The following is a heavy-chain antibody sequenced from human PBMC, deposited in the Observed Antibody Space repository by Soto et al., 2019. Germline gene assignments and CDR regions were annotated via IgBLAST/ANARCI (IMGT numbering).Heavy chain of an antibody. J-gene: IGHJ6*02. Sequence: WVSLRLSCSASGFTFSDHYMSWIRQAPGKGLEWVSYISSSSSYTNYADSVKGRFTISRDNAKNSLYLQMNSLRAEDTAVYYWARRAGDHYYYGMDVWGHGTTVTVSX. CDR1: GFTFSDHY. CDR2: ISSSSSYT. CDR3: ARRAGDHYYYGMDV. D-gene: IGHD7-27*01. V-gene: IGHV3-11*06.